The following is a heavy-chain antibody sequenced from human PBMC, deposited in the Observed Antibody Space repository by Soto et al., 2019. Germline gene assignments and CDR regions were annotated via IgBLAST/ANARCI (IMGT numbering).Heavy chain of an antibody. CDR1: GGSISSGGYY. CDR3: ERGRVISL. V-gene: IGHV4-31*03. D-gene: IGHD3-16*02. J-gene: IGHJ4*02. CDR2: IYYSGST. Sequence: SETLSLTCTVSGGSISSGGYYWSWIRQHPGKGLEWIGDIYYSGSTYYNPSLKSRVTISVDTSKNQISLELTSVTAADTAVYYCERGRVISLWGQGTLVTVSS.